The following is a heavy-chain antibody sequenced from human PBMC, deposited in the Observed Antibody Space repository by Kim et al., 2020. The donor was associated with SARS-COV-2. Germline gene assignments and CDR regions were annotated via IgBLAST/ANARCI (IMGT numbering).Heavy chain of an antibody. J-gene: IGHJ6*02. V-gene: IGHV1-69*13. CDR3: ARDWMKMATSYYYYYGMDV. D-gene: IGHD5-12*01. Sequence: SVKVSCKASGGTFSSYAISWVRQAPGQGLEWMGGIIPIFGTANYAQKFQGRVTITADESTSTAYMELSSLRSEDTAVYYCARDWMKMATSYYYYYGMDVWGQGTTVTVSS. CDR1: GGTFSSYA. CDR2: IIPIFGTA.